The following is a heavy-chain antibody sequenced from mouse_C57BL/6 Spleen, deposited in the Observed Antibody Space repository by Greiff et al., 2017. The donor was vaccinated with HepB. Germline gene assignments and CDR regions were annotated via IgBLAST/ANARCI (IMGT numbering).Heavy chain of an antibody. CDR1: GFTFTHYG. CDR2: IWRGGST. D-gene: IGHD2-4*01. J-gene: IGHJ4*01. Sequence: VMLVESGPGLVQPSQSLSITCTVTGFTFTHYGVHWDRPSPGKGLEWLGVIWRGGSTDYNAAFMSRLSITKDNSKSQVFFKMNSLQADDTAIYYCAKTDYDAYYYAMDYWGQGTSVTVSS. V-gene: IGHV2-5*01. CDR3: AKTDYDAYYYAMDY.